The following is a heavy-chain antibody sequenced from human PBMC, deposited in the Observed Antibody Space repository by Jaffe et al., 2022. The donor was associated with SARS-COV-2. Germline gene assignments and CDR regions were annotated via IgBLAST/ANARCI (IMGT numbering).Heavy chain of an antibody. CDR3: ARPHDYGGNDYYYYGMDV. J-gene: IGHJ6*02. V-gene: IGHV1-69*01. CDR1: GGTFSSYA. CDR2: IIPIFGTA. Sequence: QVQLVQSGAEVKKPGSSVKVSCKASGGTFSSYAISWVRQAPGQGLEWMGGIIPIFGTANYAQKFQGRVTITADESTSTAYMELSSLRSEDTAVYYCARPHDYGGNDYYYYGMDVWGQGTTVTVSS. D-gene: IGHD4-17*01.